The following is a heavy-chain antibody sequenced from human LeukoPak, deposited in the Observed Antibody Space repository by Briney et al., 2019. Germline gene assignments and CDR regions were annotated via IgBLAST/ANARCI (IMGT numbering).Heavy chain of an antibody. J-gene: IGHJ4*02. CDR3: ARDAGCNRLDY. CDR2: IKEDGSEK. D-gene: IGHD2-15*01. CDR1: GFTFSRSW. Sequence: PGGSLRLSCAASGFTFSRSWMSWVRQAPGKGLEWVANIKEDGSEKNYVDSVKGRFTISRDNTKNSLFLQMNSLRVEDTAVYYCARDAGCNRLDYWGQGTLVTVSS. V-gene: IGHV3-7*01.